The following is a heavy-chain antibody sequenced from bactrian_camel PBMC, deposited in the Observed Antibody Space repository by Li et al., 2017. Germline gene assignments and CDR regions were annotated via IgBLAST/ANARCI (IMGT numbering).Heavy chain of an antibody. D-gene: IGHD5*01. CDR3: AKDWGTSFDY. CDR2: IHSGGGSA. V-gene: IGHV3S42*01. J-gene: IGHJ4*01. Sequence: VQLVESGGGPVQPGGSLRLSCAASGFAFSSYAMNWVRQAPGKGLEWVSTIHSGGGSAAYADSVKGRFTISRDNGKNTLYLQLNSLKIEDTAMYYCAKDWGTSFDYWGQGTQVTVS. CDR1: GFAFSSYA.